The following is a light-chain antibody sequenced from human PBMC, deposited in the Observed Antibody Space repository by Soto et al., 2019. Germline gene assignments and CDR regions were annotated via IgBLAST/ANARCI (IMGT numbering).Light chain of an antibody. J-gene: IGLJ3*02. CDR3: SSYTSSSTLV. CDR2: DVS. Sequence: QSALTQPASVSGSPGQSITLSCTGTSSDVGGYNYVSWYQQHPGKAPKLMIYDVSNRPSGVSNRFSGSKSGNTASLTISRLQAEDEADYYCSSYTSSSTLVFGGGTKLTVL. V-gene: IGLV2-14*01. CDR1: SSDVGGYNY.